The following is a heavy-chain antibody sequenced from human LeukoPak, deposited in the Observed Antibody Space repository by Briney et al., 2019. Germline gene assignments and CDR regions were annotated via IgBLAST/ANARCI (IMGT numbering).Heavy chain of an antibody. CDR1: GFTFSSYA. Sequence: GGSLRLSCAASGFTFSSYAMSWVRQAPGKGLEWVSAISGSGGSTYYADSVKGRFTISGDNSKNTLYLQMNSLRAEDTAVYYCASADYYDSRAYFDYWGQGTLVTVSS. CDR2: ISGSGGST. CDR3: ASADYYDSRAYFDY. D-gene: IGHD3-22*01. V-gene: IGHV3-23*01. J-gene: IGHJ4*02.